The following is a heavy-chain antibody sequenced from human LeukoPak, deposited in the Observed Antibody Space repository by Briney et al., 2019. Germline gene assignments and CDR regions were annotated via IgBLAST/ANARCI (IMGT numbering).Heavy chain of an antibody. Sequence: SETLSLTCTVSGGSISTTGYYWAWIRQPPGKGLEWIASIYYSGSTNYNPSLKSRVTISVDTSKNQFSLKLGSVTAADTAVYYCARGPYCSGGSCYAKRQTYYYWGQGTLVTVSP. CDR3: ARGPYCSGGSCYAKRQTYYY. D-gene: IGHD2-15*01. V-gene: IGHV4-39*07. CDR2: IYYSGST. CDR1: GGSISTTGYY. J-gene: IGHJ4*02.